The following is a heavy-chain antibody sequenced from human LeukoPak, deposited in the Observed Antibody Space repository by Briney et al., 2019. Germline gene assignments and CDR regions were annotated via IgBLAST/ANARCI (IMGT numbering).Heavy chain of an antibody. V-gene: IGHV3-23*01. J-gene: IGHJ4*02. CDR2: ISGSGGST. D-gene: IGHD6-19*01. CDR3: AKDGIAVAGPYYFDY. CDR1: GFTFSSYA. Sequence: PGGSLRLSCAASGFTFSSYAMSWVRQAPGKGLEWVSAISGSGGSTYYADSVKGRFTISRDNSKNTLYLQMNSLRAKDTAVYYCAKDGIAVAGPYYFDYWGQGTLVTVSS.